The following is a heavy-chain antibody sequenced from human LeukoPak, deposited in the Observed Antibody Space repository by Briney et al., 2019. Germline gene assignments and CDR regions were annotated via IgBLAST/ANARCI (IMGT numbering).Heavy chain of an antibody. V-gene: IGHV3-30*02. CDR3: AKFRFVGGHSGYDDAFDI. Sequence: AGGSLRLSCAASGFTFSSYGMHWVRQAPGKGLEWVAFIRYDGSNKYYADSVEGRFTISRDNSKNTLYLQMNSLRAEDTAVYYCAKFRFVGGHSGYDDAFDIWGQGTMVTVSS. J-gene: IGHJ3*02. CDR1: GFTFSSYG. CDR2: IRYDGSNK. D-gene: IGHD5-12*01.